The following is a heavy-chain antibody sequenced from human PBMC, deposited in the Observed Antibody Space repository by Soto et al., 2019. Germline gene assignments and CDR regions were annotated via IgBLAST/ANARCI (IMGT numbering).Heavy chain of an antibody. D-gene: IGHD6-19*01. V-gene: IGHV3-30-3*01. Sequence: QVQLVESGGGVVQPGRSLRLSCAASGFTFSTNAMHWVRQAPGKGLEWGAVISYDGSTRYYADSMKGRFTISRDNTKTTLDLQMNNLGADDTSLYDSAQQFSGWSFYFDDWGQGTLVTVSS. CDR1: GFTFSTNA. J-gene: IGHJ4*02. CDR2: ISYDGSTR. CDR3: AQQFSGWSFYFDD.